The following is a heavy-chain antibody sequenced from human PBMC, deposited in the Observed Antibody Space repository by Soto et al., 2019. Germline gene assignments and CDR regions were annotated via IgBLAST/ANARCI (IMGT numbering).Heavy chain of an antibody. CDR3: ARVGYDFWTGGDYYYYGMDV. V-gene: IGHV4-61*01. Sequence: KPSETLSLTCTVSGGSVNTGSYYWSWVRQPPGKGLQWIGYLYYTGVTSYNPSLKSRVTISLGTSKNQFSLTLSSVTAADTAIYYCARVGYDFWTGGDYYYYGMDVWGQGTTVTVSS. CDR2: LYYTGVT. CDR1: GGSVNTGSYY. J-gene: IGHJ6*02. D-gene: IGHD3-3*01.